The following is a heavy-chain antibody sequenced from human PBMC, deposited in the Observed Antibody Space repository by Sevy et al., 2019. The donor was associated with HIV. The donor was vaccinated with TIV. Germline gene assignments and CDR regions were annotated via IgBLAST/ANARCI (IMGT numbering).Heavy chain of an antibody. D-gene: IGHD3-3*01. V-gene: IGHV4-39*01. Sequence: SETLSLTCTVSGGSISSSSYYWGWIRQPPGKGLEWIGSIYYSGSTYYNPSLKSRVTISVDTSKNQFSLKLSSVTAAVTAVYYCARHEGVRFPFDYWGQGTLVTVSS. CDR3: ARHEGVRFPFDY. CDR2: IYYSGST. J-gene: IGHJ4*02. CDR1: GGSISSSSYY.